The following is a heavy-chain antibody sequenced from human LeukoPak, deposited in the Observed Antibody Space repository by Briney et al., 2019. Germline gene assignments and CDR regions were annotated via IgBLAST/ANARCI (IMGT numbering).Heavy chain of an antibody. CDR2: INPNSGGT. Sequence: ASVKVSCKASGYTFTGYYMHWVRQAPGQGLEWMGWINPNSGGTNYAQKFQGRVTMTRGTSISTAYMELSRLRSDDAAVYYCARVYHDSSGYYYWGQGTLVTVSS. CDR1: GYTFTGYY. V-gene: IGHV1-2*02. CDR3: ARVYHDSSGYYY. J-gene: IGHJ4*02. D-gene: IGHD3-22*01.